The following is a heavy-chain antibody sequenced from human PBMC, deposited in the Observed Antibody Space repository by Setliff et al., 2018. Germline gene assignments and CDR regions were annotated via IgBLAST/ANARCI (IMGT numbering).Heavy chain of an antibody. CDR2: INHSGST. V-gene: IGHV4-34*01. Sequence: LSLTCAVYGGSFSGYYWSWIRQPPGKGLEWIGEINHSGSTNYNPSLKSRVTISGDPSKNQFSLKLSPVTAADTAVYYCARGYGWSAANDYWGQGTRVTVS. D-gene: IGHD6-19*01. CDR1: GGSFSGYY. CDR3: ARGYGWSAANDY. J-gene: IGHJ4*02.